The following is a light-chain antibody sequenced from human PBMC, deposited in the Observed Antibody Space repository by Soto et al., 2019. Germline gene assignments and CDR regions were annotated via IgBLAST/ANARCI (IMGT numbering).Light chain of an antibody. CDR2: GAS. V-gene: IGKV3-20*01. CDR3: QQYGSSPMSA. J-gene: IGKJ2*01. Sequence: EIVLTQSTGTLYLSPGERATLSCRASQSVSSSYLAWYQQKPGQAPRLLIYGASSRATGIPDRFSGSGSGTEFTLTIIRLEPEDFSVYYCQQYGSSPMSAFGQGTKLEIK. CDR1: QSVSSSY.